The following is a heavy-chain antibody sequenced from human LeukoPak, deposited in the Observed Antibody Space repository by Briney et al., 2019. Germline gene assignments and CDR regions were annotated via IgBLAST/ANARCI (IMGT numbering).Heavy chain of an antibody. V-gene: IGHV3-11*04. J-gene: IGHJ4*02. D-gene: IGHD5-24*01. Sequence: GGSLRLSCAASGFTFSDYYMNWIRQAPGKGLEWVSYISSSGGTIYYADSVKGRFTISRDNSKNTLYLQMNSLRAEDTAVYYCASPSSGYNIDYWGQGTLVTVSS. CDR2: ISSSGGTI. CDR1: GFTFSDYY. CDR3: ASPSSGYNIDY.